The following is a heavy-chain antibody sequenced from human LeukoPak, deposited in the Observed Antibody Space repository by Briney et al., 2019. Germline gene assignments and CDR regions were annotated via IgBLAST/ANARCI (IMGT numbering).Heavy chain of an antibody. Sequence: LAGESLRLSCAASGFTFSAYGMSWVRHAPGKGLEWVSHISDTVRDTWYANSVKGRFIISRDNSRDTVYLQMSSLRPEDTALYFCAKDNYGGIFASWGQGTLVTVSS. J-gene: IGHJ4*02. D-gene: IGHD4-17*01. V-gene: IGHV3-23*01. CDR1: GFTFSAYG. CDR2: ISDTVRDT. CDR3: AKDNYGGIFAS.